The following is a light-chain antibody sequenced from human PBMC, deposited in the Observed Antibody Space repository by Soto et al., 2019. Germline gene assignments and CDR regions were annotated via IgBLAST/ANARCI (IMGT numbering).Light chain of an antibody. CDR2: ATS. V-gene: IGKV3-20*01. J-gene: IGKJ1*01. CDR3: HHLGYSPRT. CDR1: QTVNSDY. Sequence: EIVLTQSPGTLSLSPGETATLSCRASQTVNSDYLAWFQQRPGQAPRLLIFATSRRATDIPDRFSGSGSGTDFTLAIMRLEPEDFAVYSCHHLGYSPRTFGQGTKVE.